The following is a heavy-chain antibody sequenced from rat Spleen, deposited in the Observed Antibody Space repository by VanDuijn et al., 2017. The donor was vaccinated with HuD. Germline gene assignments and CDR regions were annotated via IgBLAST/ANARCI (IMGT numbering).Heavy chain of an antibody. CDR2: ISYDGSST. CDR3: ARHGDGTYYYVGVMDA. Sequence: EVQLVESGGGLVQPGRSLKLSCAASGFTFSNYGMAWVRQAPTKGLEWVATISYDGSSTYYRDSVKGRFTISRDNAKSTLYLQMDSLRSEDTATYYCARHGDGTYYYVGVMDAWGQGASVTVSS. V-gene: IGHV5-29*01. CDR1: GFTFSNYG. J-gene: IGHJ4*01. D-gene: IGHD1-12*02.